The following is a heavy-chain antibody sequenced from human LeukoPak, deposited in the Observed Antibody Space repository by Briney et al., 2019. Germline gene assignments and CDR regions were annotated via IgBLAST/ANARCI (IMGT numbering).Heavy chain of an antibody. J-gene: IGHJ5*02. D-gene: IGHD5-12*01. CDR2: IYYSGST. CDR3: ARYWETRGYSGYDSLNWFDP. V-gene: IGHV4-59*01. Sequence: SETLSLTCTVSGGSISSYYWSWIRQPPGKGLEWIGYIYYSGSTNYNPSLKSRVTISVDTSKNQFSLKLSSVTAADTAVYYCARYWETRGYSGYDSLNWFDPWGQGTLVTVSS. CDR1: GGSISSYY.